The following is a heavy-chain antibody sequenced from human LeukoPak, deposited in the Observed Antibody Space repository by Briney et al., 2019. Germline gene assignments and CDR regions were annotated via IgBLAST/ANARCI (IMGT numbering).Heavy chain of an antibody. Sequence: GGSLRLSCAASGFTFSSYAMSWVRQAPGKGLIWFSVITSSGGYTYYADSVKGRFTISRDNSKNTLHLQMSSLRDEDTAVYYCAKGGGGSYGLYYFDYWGQGTLVTVSS. CDR3: AKGGGGSYGLYYFDY. D-gene: IGHD5-18*01. CDR2: ITSSGGYT. V-gene: IGHV3-23*01. J-gene: IGHJ4*02. CDR1: GFTFSSYA.